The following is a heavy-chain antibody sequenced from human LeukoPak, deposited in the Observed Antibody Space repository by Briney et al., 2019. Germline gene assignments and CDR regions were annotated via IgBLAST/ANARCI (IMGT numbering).Heavy chain of an antibody. Sequence: SETLSLTCTVSGGSISSYYWSWIRQPPGKGLEWIGYIYYSGSTNYNPFLKSRVTISVDTSKNQFSLKLSSVTAADTAVYYCARGSSSWYYYFDYWGQGTLVTVSS. CDR3: ARGSSSWYYYFDY. D-gene: IGHD6-13*01. V-gene: IGHV4-59*12. CDR1: GGSISSYY. J-gene: IGHJ4*02. CDR2: IYYSGST.